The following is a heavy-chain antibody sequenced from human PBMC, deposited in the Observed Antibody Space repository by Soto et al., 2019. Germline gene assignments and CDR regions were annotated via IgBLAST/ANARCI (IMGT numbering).Heavy chain of an antibody. CDR1: GGSISSGGYS. J-gene: IGHJ6*01. D-gene: IGHD6-13*01. Sequence: PSETLSLTCAGSGGSISSGGYSWSWIRQPPGKGLEWIGYIYHSGSTYYNPSLKSRVTISVDRSKNQVSLKLSSVTAADTAVYYCVSIAAAGTRSYYYGMDVWGQGTTVTVSS. V-gene: IGHV4-30-2*01. CDR2: IYHSGST. CDR3: VSIAAAGTRSYYYGMDV.